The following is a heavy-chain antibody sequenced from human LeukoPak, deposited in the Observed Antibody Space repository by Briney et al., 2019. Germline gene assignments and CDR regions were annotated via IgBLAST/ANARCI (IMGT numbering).Heavy chain of an antibody. D-gene: IGHD3-10*02. J-gene: IGHJ6*03. CDR2: IYYSGST. V-gene: IGHV4-39*01. CDR3: ARHVRGLYYDYMDV. Sequence: SETLSLTCTVSGGSISSSSYYWGWIRQPPGKGLEWIGSIYYSGSTYYNPSLKSRVTISVDTSKNQFSLKLSSVTAADTAVYYCARHVRGLYYDYMDVWGKGTTVTVSS. CDR1: GGSISSSSYY.